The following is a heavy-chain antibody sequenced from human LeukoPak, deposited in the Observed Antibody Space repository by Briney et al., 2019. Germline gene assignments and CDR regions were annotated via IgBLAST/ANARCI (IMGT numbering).Heavy chain of an antibody. CDR3: ARTSYGDYLYGDY. D-gene: IGHD4-17*01. J-gene: IGHJ4*02. V-gene: IGHV1-18*01. CDR1: GYTLISYS. Sequence: ASVKVSCKASGYTLISYSISWVRQAPGQGLEWMRWISAYNGHTNYAQKLQGRVTMTTDTSTSTAYMELRSLRPDDTAVYYCARTSYGDYLYGDYWGQGTLVTVSS. CDR2: ISAYNGHT.